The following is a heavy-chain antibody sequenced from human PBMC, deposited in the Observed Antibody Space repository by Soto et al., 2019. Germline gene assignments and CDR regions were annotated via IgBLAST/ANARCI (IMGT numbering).Heavy chain of an antibody. Sequence: HGESLKISCQGSGYSFTSYWISWVRQMPGKGLEWMGRIDPSDSYTNYSPSFQGHVTISADKSISTAYLQWSSLKASDTAMYYCARRRWDIVVVPAAIGYYYGMDVWGQGTTVTVSS. CDR3: ARRRWDIVVVPAAIGYYYGMDV. J-gene: IGHJ6*02. D-gene: IGHD2-2*02. V-gene: IGHV5-10-1*01. CDR2: IDPSDSYT. CDR1: GYSFTSYW.